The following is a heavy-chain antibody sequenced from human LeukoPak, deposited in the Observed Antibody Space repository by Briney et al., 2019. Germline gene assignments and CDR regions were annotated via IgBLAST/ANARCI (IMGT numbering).Heavy chain of an antibody. Sequence: PSETLSLTCTVSGGSISSYYWSWIRQPPGKGLEWIGYIYYSGSTNYNPSLKSRVTISVDTSKNQFSLKLSSVTAADTAVYYCARETRGWLHFLPAFDIWGQGTMVTVSS. CDR3: ARETRGWLHFLPAFDI. V-gene: IGHV4-59*01. D-gene: IGHD5-24*01. CDR2: IYYSGST. J-gene: IGHJ3*02. CDR1: GGSISSYY.